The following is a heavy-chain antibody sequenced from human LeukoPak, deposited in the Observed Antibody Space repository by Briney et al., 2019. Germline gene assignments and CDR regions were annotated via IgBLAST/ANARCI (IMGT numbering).Heavy chain of an antibody. J-gene: IGHJ4*02. CDR3: ARDRDDNLFDY. D-gene: IGHD1-14*01. CDR2: IYTSGST. V-gene: IGHV4-61*02. CDR1: GGSISSSSYY. Sequence: PSETLSLTCTVSGGSISSSSYYWRWIRQPAGTGLQWIGRIYTSGSTNYNPSLKSRVTISVNTSKNQFSLKLSSVTAADTAVYYCARDRDDNLFDYWGQGTLVTVSS.